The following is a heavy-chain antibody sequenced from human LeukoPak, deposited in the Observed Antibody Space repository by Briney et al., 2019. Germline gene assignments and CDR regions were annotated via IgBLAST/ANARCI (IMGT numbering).Heavy chain of an antibody. D-gene: IGHD5-18*01. CDR3: AKPLRGCSSPANFDY. V-gene: IGHV3-30*18. J-gene: IGHJ4*02. CDR1: GFTFSSYG. CDR2: ISYDGSNK. Sequence: GGSLRLSCAASGFTFSSYGMHWVRQAPGKGLEWVAVISYDGSNKYYADSVKGRFTISRDNSKNTLYLQMNSLRAEDTAVYYCAKPLRGCSSPANFDYWGQGTLVTVSS.